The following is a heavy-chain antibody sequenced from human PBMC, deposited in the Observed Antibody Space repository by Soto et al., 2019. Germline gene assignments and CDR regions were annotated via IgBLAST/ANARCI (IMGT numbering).Heavy chain of an antibody. J-gene: IGHJ4*02. CDR3: ARPRAFDGYDGGYFFDF. CDR1: GFTFRSYE. D-gene: IGHD5-12*01. CDR2: ISSRATGI. Sequence: GGSLRLSCAASGFTFRSYEMNWVRQAPGKGLEWVSYISSRATGIFYADSVKGRCTISRDDANNSLYLQMNSLRAEDTAVYYCARPRAFDGYDGGYFFDFWGQGTLVTVSS. V-gene: IGHV3-48*03.